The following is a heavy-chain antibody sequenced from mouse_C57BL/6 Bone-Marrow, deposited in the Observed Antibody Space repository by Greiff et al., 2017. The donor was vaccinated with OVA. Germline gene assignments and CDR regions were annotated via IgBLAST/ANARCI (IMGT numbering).Heavy chain of an antibody. Sequence: EVKLMESGPGLVKPSQSLSLTCSVTGYSITSGYYWNWIRQFPGNKLEWMGYISYDGSNNYNPSLKNRISITRDTSKNQFFLKLNSVTTEDTATYYCASPPNYYGSSYGWFAYWGQGTLVTVSA. CDR2: ISYDGSN. CDR1: GYSITSGYY. CDR3: ASPPNYYGSSYGWFAY. J-gene: IGHJ3*01. D-gene: IGHD1-1*01. V-gene: IGHV3-6*01.